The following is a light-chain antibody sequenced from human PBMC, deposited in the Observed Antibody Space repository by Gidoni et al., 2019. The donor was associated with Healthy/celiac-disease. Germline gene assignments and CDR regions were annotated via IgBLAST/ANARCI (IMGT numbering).Light chain of an antibody. V-gene: IGKV3-20*01. CDR1: QSVSSSY. CDR2: GAS. Sequence: EIVLTQSPGTLSLSPGERAPLSCRDSQSVSSSYLAWYQQKPGQAHRLLIYGASSRATGIPDRFSGSGSGTDFTLTISRLEPEEFAVYYCQQYGSSSGYTFGQGTKLESK. J-gene: IGKJ2*01. CDR3: QQYGSSSGYT.